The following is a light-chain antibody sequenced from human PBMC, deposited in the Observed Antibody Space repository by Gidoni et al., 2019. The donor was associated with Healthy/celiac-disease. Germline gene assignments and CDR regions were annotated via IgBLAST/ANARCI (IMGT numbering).Light chain of an antibody. CDR1: SSNIGSNY. CDR3: AAWDDSLSGLV. CDR2: RNN. Sequence: QSVLTQPPSASGTPGQWVTISCSGSSSNIGSNYVYWYQQFPGTVPKLLIYRNNQRPSGVPDRFSGSKSGTSASLAISGLRPEDEADYYCAAWDDSLSGLVFGGGTKLTVL. V-gene: IGLV1-47*01. J-gene: IGLJ2*01.